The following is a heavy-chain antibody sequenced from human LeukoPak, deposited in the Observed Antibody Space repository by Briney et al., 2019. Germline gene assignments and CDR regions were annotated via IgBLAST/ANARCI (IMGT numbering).Heavy chain of an antibody. Sequence: GGSLRLSCAASGFTFSDYYMSWIRQAPGKGLEWVSYISSSGSTIYYADSVKGRFTISRDNAKNSLYLQMNSLRAEDTAVYYCARGAAMGPYYYYGVDVWGQGTTVTVSS. D-gene: IGHD5-18*01. J-gene: IGHJ6*02. CDR1: GFTFSDYY. CDR3: ARGAAMGPYYYYGVDV. V-gene: IGHV3-11*01. CDR2: ISSSGSTI.